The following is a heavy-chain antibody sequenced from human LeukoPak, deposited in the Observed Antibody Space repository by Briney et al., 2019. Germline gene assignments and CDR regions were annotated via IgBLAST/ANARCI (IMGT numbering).Heavy chain of an antibody. CDR3: ATNYAVAGPYYFDY. V-gene: IGHV4-59*01. CDR1: GDSIRSYY. Sequence: KPSETLSLTCTVSGDSIRSYYWSWIRQPPGKGLEWIGYIYYRGSTNYNPSLKSRVTISLDTSKNQFSLKLNSVTAADTAVYYCATNYAVAGPYYFDYWGQGTLITVSS. D-gene: IGHD6-19*01. J-gene: IGHJ4*02. CDR2: IYYRGST.